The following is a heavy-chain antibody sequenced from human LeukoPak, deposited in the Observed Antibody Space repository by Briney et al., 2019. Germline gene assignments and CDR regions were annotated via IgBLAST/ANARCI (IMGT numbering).Heavy chain of an antibody. D-gene: IGHD2-8*01. CDR3: ARDLLMVTKGFDV. Sequence: SETLSLTCVVSGDSFSSHYWTWIRQSPGKGLEWIGYISYIGSTNYNPSLKSRVTISIDTSKNQFSLKLRSVTAADTAVYYCARDLLMVTKGFDVWGQGTMVSVSS. CDR2: ISYIGST. J-gene: IGHJ3*01. V-gene: IGHV4-59*11. CDR1: GDSFSSHY.